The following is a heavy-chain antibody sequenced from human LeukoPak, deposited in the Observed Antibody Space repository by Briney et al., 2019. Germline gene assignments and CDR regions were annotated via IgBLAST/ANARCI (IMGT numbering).Heavy chain of an antibody. Sequence: ASVKVSCKASGYTFTGYHMHWVRQAPGQGLERMGWINPNSGDTSYAQNFQGRVTMTSDTSITTAYMELSGLRSDDTAVYYCARRECSGGSCYSAGFDYWGQGTLVTVSS. D-gene: IGHD2-15*01. CDR3: ARRECSGGSCYSAGFDY. V-gene: IGHV1-2*02. CDR1: GYTFTGYH. CDR2: INPNSGDT. J-gene: IGHJ4*02.